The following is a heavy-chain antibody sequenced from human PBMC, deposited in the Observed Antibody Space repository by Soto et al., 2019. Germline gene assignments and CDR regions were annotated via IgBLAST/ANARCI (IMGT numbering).Heavy chain of an antibody. CDR3: STAGVVTAPAGGWFNP. CDR2: IKSKSDGGTT. D-gene: IGHD2-2*01. J-gene: IGHJ5*02. V-gene: IGHV3-15*01. CDR1: GFSFYYAW. Sequence: EVQLVESGGGSVKPGGSLRLSCAASGFSFYYAWMRWVRQAPGKGLEWVGRIKSKSDGGTTDYAAPVKGRFTISRDDSKSTVYLEMDSLRIEDTAVYYCSTAGVVTAPAGGWFNPWGQGALGSVSS.